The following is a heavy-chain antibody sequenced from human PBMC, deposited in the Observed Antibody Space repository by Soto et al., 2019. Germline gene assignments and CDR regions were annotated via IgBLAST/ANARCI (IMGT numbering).Heavy chain of an antibody. V-gene: IGHV3-33*05. Sequence: QVLLVESGGGVVQPGTSLRLSCVGSGFTFRSYVIHWVRQAPGKGLEWVALTSYDGRNNFYGDSVKGRFTISRDNSRNTVELQMDSLRLEDTSLYYCARWGTTGGLDVWGQGTLVSVSS. CDR1: GFTFRSYV. D-gene: IGHD3-16*01. CDR3: ARWGTTGGLDV. CDR2: TSYDGRNN. J-gene: IGHJ4*02.